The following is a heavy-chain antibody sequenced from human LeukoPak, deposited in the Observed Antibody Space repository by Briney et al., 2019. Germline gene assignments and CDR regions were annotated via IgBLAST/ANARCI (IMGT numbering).Heavy chain of an antibody. D-gene: IGHD3-3*01. Sequence: GESLKISCKASGYSFTINWIAWVRQMRGQGLEWMGIVYPGGSDILYSLPFQGRITLSVDKTINTVYLQWGCLHPSDTATYYCARPNSEWTRAGAFDLWGQGTLVTVSS. CDR1: GYSFTINW. J-gene: IGHJ4*03. V-gene: IGHV5-51*01. CDR3: ARPNSEWTRAGAFDL. CDR2: VYPGGSDI.